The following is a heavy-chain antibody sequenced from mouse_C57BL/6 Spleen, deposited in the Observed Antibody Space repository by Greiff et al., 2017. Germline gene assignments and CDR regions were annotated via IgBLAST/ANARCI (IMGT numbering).Heavy chain of an antibody. CDR1: GYTFTSYW. CDR3: ARTGYDYVWFAY. Sequence: QVQLQQPGAELVMPGASVKLSCKASGYTFTSYWMHWVKQRPGQGLEWIGEIDPSDSYPNYNQKFKGKSTLTVDKSSSTAYMQLSSLTSEDSAVYYCARTGYDYVWFAYWGQGTLVTVSA. V-gene: IGHV1-69*01. J-gene: IGHJ3*01. D-gene: IGHD2-4*01. CDR2: IDPSDSYP.